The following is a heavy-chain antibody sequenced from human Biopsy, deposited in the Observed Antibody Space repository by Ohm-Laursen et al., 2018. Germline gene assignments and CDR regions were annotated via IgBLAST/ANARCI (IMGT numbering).Heavy chain of an antibody. CDR2: ISSDGSNK. CDR3: AKDGLAVGAGGDPYYYGMDV. Sequence: SLRLSCAASGFIFSYCGMHWVRQAPGKGLEWVAVISSDGSNKYYADSVKGRFTISRDNSKDTLYLQLNSLRAEDAAVYYCAKDGLAVGAGGDPYYYGMDVWGQGTTVTVSS. CDR1: GFIFSYCG. J-gene: IGHJ6*02. D-gene: IGHD2-15*01. V-gene: IGHV3-30*18.